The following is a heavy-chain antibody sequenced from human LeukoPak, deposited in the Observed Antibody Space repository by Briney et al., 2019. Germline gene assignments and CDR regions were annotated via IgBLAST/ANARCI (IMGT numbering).Heavy chain of an antibody. V-gene: IGHV4-34*01. Sequence: SETLSLTCAVYGGSFSGYYWSWIRQPPGKGLEWIGEINHSGSTNYNPSLKSRLTMSVDTSKNHFSLKLSSVTAADTAVYYCARAKGIGRDWYFDLWGRGTLVTVSS. CDR3: ARAKGIGRDWYFDL. CDR2: INHSGST. J-gene: IGHJ2*01. D-gene: IGHD3-10*01. CDR1: GGSFSGYY.